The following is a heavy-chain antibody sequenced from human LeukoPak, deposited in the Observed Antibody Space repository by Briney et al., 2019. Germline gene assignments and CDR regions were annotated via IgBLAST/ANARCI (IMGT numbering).Heavy chain of an antibody. D-gene: IGHD3-22*01. J-gene: IGHJ4*02. Sequence: SETLSLTCTVSGGSISSYYWSWIRQPPGKGLEWIRYIYHSGSTNYNPSLKSRVTISVDTSKNQFSLKLSSVTAADTAVYYCARARPYYYDSSGYLDYWGQGTLVTVSS. V-gene: IGHV4-59*01. CDR3: ARARPYYYDSSGYLDY. CDR2: IYHSGST. CDR1: GGSISSYY.